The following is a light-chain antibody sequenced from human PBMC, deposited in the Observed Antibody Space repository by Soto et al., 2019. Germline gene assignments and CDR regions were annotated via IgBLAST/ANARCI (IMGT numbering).Light chain of an antibody. J-gene: IGLJ3*02. V-gene: IGLV6-57*01. Sequence: NFMLTQPLSVSESPGKTVTISCTRSSGSIASNYVQWYQQRPGSSPTTVIYEDNQRPSGVPDRFSGSIDSSSNSASLTISGLKPEDEADYYCQSYDSSDWVFGGGTKLTVL. CDR3: QSYDSSDWV. CDR2: EDN. CDR1: SGSIASNY.